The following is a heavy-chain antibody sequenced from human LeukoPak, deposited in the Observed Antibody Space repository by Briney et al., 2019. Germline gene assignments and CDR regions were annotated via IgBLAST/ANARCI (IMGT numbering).Heavy chain of an antibody. CDR2: INPNSGGT. V-gene: IGHV1-2*02. J-gene: IGHJ4*02. D-gene: IGHD4-11*01. CDR3: ARGSGATVTTPFDY. Sequence: ASVKVSCKASGYTFTGYYMHWVRQAPGQGLEWMGWINPNSGGTNYAQKFQGRVTMTRDTSISTAYMELSRLRSDDTAVYYCARGSGATVTTPFDYWGQGTLVTVSS. CDR1: GYTFTGYY.